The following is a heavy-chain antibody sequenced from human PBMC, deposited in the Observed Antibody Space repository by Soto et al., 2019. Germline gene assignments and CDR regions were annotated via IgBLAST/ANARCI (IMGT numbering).Heavy chain of an antibody. V-gene: IGHV4-30-4*01. J-gene: IGHJ2*01. CDR3: ARDYPGAGSWYFDL. CDR2: IYYSGST. CDR1: GGSISSGDYY. D-gene: IGHD1-26*01. Sequence: QVQLQESGPGLVKPSQTLSLTCTVSGGSISSGDYYWSWIRQPPGKGLEWIGYIYYSGSTYYNPSLKSRVTISGDTSKYHFSLKLSSVTAADTAVYYCARDYPGAGSWYFDLWGRGTLVTVSS.